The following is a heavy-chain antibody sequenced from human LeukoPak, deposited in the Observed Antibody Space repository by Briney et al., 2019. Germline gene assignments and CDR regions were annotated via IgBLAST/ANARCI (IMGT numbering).Heavy chain of an antibody. CDR1: GFTFGDYS. J-gene: IGHJ4*02. CDR3: TRGRRATHDY. V-gene: IGHV3-49*04. D-gene: IGHD1-26*01. CDR2: IRSKAYGGTT. Sequence: GGSLRLSCTASGFTFGDYSMNWVRQAPGKGLEWVGFIRSKAYGGTTEYAASVKGRFTISRDDSKSIAYLQMNSLKSEDTAVYYCTRGRRATHDYWGQGTLVTVSS.